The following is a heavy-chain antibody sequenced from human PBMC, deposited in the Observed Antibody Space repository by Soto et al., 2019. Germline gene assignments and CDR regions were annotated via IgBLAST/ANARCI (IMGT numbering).Heavy chain of an antibody. CDR3: TTANDDYGEDYYYYYMDV. J-gene: IGHJ6*03. V-gene: IGHV3-15*01. CDR2: IKSKTDGGTT. Sequence: GGSLRLSCAASGFTFSNAWMSWVRQAPGKGLEWVGRIKSKTDGGTTDYAAPVKGRFTISRDDSKNTLYLQINSLKTEDTAVYYCTTANDDYGEDYYYYYMDVWGKGTTVTVSS. D-gene: IGHD4-17*01. CDR1: GFTFSNAW.